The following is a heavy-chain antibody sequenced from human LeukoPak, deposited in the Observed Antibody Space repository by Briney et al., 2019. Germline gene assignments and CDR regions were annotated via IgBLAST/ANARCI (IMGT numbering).Heavy chain of an antibody. CDR3: AKEFNRGLPDY. D-gene: IGHD2-21*01. J-gene: IGHJ4*02. V-gene: IGHV3-30*18. CDR1: GFTFSTYG. Sequence: GGSLRLSCAASGFTFSTYGMRWVRQAPGKGLEWVAVISYDGSNEYYADSVKGRFTISRDNSKNTLYLQMSSLRAEDTAVYYCAKEFNRGLPDYWGQGTLVTVPS. CDR2: ISYDGSNE.